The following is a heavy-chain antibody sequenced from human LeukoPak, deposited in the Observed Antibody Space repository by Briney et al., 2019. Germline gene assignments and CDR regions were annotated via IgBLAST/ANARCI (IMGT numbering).Heavy chain of an antibody. CDR1: GGSISSGGYS. CDR2: IYYSGST. CDR3: ARHRFGHLFDS. J-gene: IGHJ4*02. Sequence: SETLSLTCTVSGGSISSGGYSWSWIRQHPGKGLEWIGYIYYSGSTYYNPSLKSRVTISVDTSKNQFSLKLSSVTAADTAVYYCARHRFGHLFDSWGQGTLVIVSS. D-gene: IGHD3-16*01. V-gene: IGHV4-31*03.